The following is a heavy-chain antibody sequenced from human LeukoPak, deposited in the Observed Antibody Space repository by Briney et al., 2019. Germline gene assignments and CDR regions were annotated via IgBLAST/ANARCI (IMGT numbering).Heavy chain of an antibody. D-gene: IGHD3-10*01. CDR3: ARTPSGSYYYGSGSYTASYYYYMDV. Sequence: ASVKVSCKASGYSFVLYGISWVRQAPGQGLERMGWISAYNGNTNYAQKLQGRVTMTTDTSTSTAYMELRRLRSDDTAVYYCARTPSGSYYYGSGSYTASYYYYMDVWGKGTTVTISS. J-gene: IGHJ6*03. CDR2: ISAYNGNT. V-gene: IGHV1-18*01. CDR1: GYSFVLYG.